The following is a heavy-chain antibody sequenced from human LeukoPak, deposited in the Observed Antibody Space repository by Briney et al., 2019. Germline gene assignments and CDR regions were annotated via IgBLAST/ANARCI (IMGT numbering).Heavy chain of an antibody. CDR1: GFTFSSYS. V-gene: IGHV3-21*01. CDR2: ISSSSSYI. D-gene: IGHD4-17*01. Sequence: SGGSLRLSCAASGFTFSSYSMNWVRQAPGKGLDWVSSISSSSSYIYYADSVKGRFTISRDNAKNSLYLQMNSLRAEDTAVYYCARDYDYGDYSPFDYWGQGTLVTVSS. J-gene: IGHJ4*02. CDR3: ARDYDYGDYSPFDY.